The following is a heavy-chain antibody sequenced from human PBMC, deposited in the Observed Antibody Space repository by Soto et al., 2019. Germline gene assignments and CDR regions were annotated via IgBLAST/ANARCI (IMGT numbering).Heavy chain of an antibody. CDR3: AKIESRFFYDSTGYYPFDY. CDR1: GFHFSNYA. V-gene: IGHV3-23*01. J-gene: IGHJ4*02. CDR2: LSGSGVST. Sequence: GGSLRLSCAASGFHFSNYAMTWVRQAPGKGLEWVSALSGSGVSTYYADSVMGRFTISRDNSKNTVYLQMNSLRAEDTAVYYCAKIESRFFYDSTGYYPFDYWGQGTLVTVSS. D-gene: IGHD3-22*01.